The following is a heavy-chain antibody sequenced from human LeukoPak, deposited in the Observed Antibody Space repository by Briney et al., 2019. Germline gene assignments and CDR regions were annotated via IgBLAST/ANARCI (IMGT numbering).Heavy chain of an antibody. Sequence: PSETLSLTCAVYGGSFSGYYWSWIRQPPGKGLEWIGEINHSGSTNYNPSLKSRVTISVDTSKNQFSLKLSSVTAADTAVYYCARPSGYVWGSYRYYFDYWGQGTLVTVSS. CDR3: ARPSGYVWGSYRYYFDY. V-gene: IGHV4-34*01. CDR1: GGSFSGYY. D-gene: IGHD3-16*02. J-gene: IGHJ4*02. CDR2: INHSGST.